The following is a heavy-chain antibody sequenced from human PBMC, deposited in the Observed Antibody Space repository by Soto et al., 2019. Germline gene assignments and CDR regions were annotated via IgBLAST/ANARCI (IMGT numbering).Heavy chain of an antibody. CDR2: IYFSGST. Sequence: VQLQESGPGLVRPSETLSLTCTVSGGSISSGNFYWSWMRQPPGKCLEWIGYIYFSGSTSYSPSRTSRLTISLNTSNNPFSLKLTSVTAADPDVYYCAHDSHRGDTYFDLWGQGALVTVSS. CDR1: GGSISSGNFY. V-gene: IGHV4-30-4*01. D-gene: IGHD5-18*01. CDR3: AHDSHRGDTYFDL. J-gene: IGHJ4*02.